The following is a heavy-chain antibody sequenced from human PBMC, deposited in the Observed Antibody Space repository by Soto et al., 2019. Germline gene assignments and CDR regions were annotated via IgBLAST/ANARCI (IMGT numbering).Heavy chain of an antibody. CDR1: GGSISSYY. J-gene: IGHJ4*02. V-gene: IGHV4-59*01. CDR3: ARVGCSGGSCYVYY. Sequence: SETLSLTCTVSGGSISSYYWSWIRQPPGKGLEWIGYIYYSESTNYNPSLKSRVTISVDTSKNQFSLKLSSVTAADTAVYYCARVGCSGGSCYVYYWGQGTLVTVSS. D-gene: IGHD2-15*01. CDR2: IYYSEST.